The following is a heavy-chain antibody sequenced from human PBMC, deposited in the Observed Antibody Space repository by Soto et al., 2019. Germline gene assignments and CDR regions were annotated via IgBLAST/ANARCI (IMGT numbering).Heavy chain of an antibody. CDR3: AREGALKPFAA. Sequence: PGGSLRLSCVASGFTFSNYNMNWVRQAPGKGLEWVSHISGTIVYIHYAESGKGRFTITRDNAKNSVYLQMDSIRVEDTAVYYCAREGALKPFAAWGQGALVTVSS. V-gene: IGHV3-21*01. J-gene: IGHJ5*02. CDR2: ISGTIVYI. CDR1: GFTFSNYN.